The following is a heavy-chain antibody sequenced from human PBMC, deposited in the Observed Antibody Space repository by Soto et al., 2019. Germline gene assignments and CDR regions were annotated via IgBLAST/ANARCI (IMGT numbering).Heavy chain of an antibody. D-gene: IGHD3-10*01. CDR2: INPNSGGT. CDR3: ARDYYYGSGSYPSGMDV. Sequence: SVXXSXXXSGYTFTGXXMHXXRXXPGXGLEWMGWINPNSGGTNYAQKFQGWVTMTRDTSISTAYMELSRLRSDDTAVYYCARDYYYGSGSYPSGMDVWGQGTTVTVSS. V-gene: IGHV1-2*04. J-gene: IGHJ6*02. CDR1: GYTFTGXX.